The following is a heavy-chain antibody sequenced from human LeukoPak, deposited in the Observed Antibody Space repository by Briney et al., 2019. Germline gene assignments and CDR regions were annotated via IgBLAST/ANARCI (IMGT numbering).Heavy chain of an antibody. J-gene: IGHJ4*02. D-gene: IGHD6-19*01. Sequence: PSQTLSLTCTVSGASISGGGYYWTWIRQPAGKGLEWIGRFYTSGNTNYNPSLKSRVTISVDTSENQFSLMLSSVTAADTAVYYCARDRHSNGWTYFDYWGQGALVTVSS. CDR1: GASISGGGYY. CDR2: FYTSGNT. CDR3: ARDRHSNGWTYFDY. V-gene: IGHV4-61*02.